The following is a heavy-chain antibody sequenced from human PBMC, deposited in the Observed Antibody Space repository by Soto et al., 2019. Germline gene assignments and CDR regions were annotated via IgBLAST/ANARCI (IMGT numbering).Heavy chain of an antibody. CDR2: ISGSGKDT. J-gene: IGHJ6*02. D-gene: IGHD6-6*01. CDR1: GFDLTSSR. Sequence: GGSLRLSCVASGFDLTSSRMNWVRQAPGKGLEWVASISGSGKDTFYRHSVKGRFAISRDSARTSLFLRMDSVKVEDTAVYHCARVHLVAGSAFYCAMDVWDPGTAVTVSS. CDR3: ARVHLVAGSAFYCAMDV. V-gene: IGHV3-21*01.